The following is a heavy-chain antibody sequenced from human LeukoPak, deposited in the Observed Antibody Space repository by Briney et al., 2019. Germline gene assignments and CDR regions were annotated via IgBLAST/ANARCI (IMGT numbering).Heavy chain of an antibody. CDR3: VRVKIYCRGGSCYAPFDY. Sequence: PSETLSLTCRVSGYSISSGYYWGWIRQPPGKGLEWIGSVYHSASTHYNPSLKSRVTISVEASKNQFSLKLSSVTAADTAVYYCVRVKIYCRGGSCYAPFDYWGQGTLVTVSS. CDR1: GYSISSGYY. CDR2: VYHSAST. J-gene: IGHJ4*01. V-gene: IGHV4-38-2*02. D-gene: IGHD2-15*01.